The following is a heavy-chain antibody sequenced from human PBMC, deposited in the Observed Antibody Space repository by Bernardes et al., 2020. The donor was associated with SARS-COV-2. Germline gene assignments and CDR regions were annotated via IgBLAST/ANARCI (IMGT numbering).Heavy chain of an antibody. D-gene: IGHD3-10*01. CDR3: ARDSTVSWFGTDS. Sequence: ASVKVSCRASGYTFTGHYIHWVRQSPGHGLELMGWINPNSGGTNYAQKFHGRLTVTRDTSISTAYMELSILRSDDTAIYFCARDSTVSWFGTDSWGQGTLVTVSS. CDR2: INPNSGGT. CDR1: GYTFTGHY. V-gene: IGHV1-2*02. J-gene: IGHJ4*02.